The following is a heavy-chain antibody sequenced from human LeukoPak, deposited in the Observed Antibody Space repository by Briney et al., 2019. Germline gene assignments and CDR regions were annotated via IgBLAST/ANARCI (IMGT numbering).Heavy chain of an antibody. CDR1: GFTFSDYG. D-gene: IGHD3-10*01. J-gene: IGHJ4*02. Sequence: GGSLRLSCAASGFTFSDYGINWVRQAPGKGLEWLSFVSGKSRAIYYADSVKGRFTISRDNAKESVYLHMNSLRAEDTAVYYCAKQGGLGSGSYFVIDYWGQGTLVTVSS. V-gene: IGHV3-48*04. CDR2: VSGKSRAI. CDR3: AKQGGLGSGSYFVIDY.